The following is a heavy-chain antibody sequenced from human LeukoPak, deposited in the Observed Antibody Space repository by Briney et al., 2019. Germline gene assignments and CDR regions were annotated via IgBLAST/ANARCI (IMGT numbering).Heavy chain of an antibody. CDR1: GFRLSNFG. V-gene: IGHV3-30*02. D-gene: IGHD3-16*01. CDR2: IHFDGTKK. Sequence: GGSLRLSCVVSGFRLSNFGMHWVRQAPGKGLEWVAYIHFDGTKKYYADSVKGRFVPSSDSSKNTLYLQMNSLRSGDTAVYYCAKFSGGYWGQGTLVTVSS. CDR3: AKFSGGY. J-gene: IGHJ4*02.